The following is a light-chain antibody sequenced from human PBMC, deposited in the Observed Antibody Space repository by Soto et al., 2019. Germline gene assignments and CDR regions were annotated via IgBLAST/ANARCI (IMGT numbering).Light chain of an antibody. CDR2: EVF. V-gene: IGLV2-14*01. CDR1: NSDVGGYNY. J-gene: IGLJ1*01. Sequence: QSALTQPASVSGSPGQSITIPCTGTNSDVGGYNYVSWYQHHPGKAPNLMLYEVFNRPSGVSSRFSGSKSGSTASLTISGLQAEDEADYYCSSYTTTNTLYVFGTGTKLTVL. CDR3: SSYTTTNTLYV.